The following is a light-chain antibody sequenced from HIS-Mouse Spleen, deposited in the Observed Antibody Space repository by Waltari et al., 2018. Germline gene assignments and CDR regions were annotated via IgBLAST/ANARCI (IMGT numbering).Light chain of an antibody. V-gene: IGLV2-11*01. CDR1: SSDVGGYNY. CDR3: CSYAGSSTFVVV. Sequence: QSALTQPRSVSGSPGQSVTISCTGTSSDVGGYNYVSWYQQHPGKAPKLMIYDVSKRPSGVSNRFSGSKSGNTASLTISGLQAEDEADYYCCSYAGSSTFVVVFGGGTKLTVL. J-gene: IGLJ2*01. CDR2: DVS.